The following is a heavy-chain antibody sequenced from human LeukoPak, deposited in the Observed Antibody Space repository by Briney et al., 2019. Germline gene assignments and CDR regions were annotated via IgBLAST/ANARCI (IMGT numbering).Heavy chain of an antibody. Sequence: SETLSLTCAVSGGSISSSNWWSWVRQPPGKGLEWIGEIYHSGSTNYNPSLKSRVTISVDTSKNQFSLKLSSVTAADTAVYYCAREGSKDYYYYYMDVWGKGTTVTVSS. CDR1: GGSISSSNW. D-gene: IGHD2/OR15-2a*01. V-gene: IGHV4-4*02. CDR2: IYHSGST. CDR3: AREGSKDYYYYYMDV. J-gene: IGHJ6*03.